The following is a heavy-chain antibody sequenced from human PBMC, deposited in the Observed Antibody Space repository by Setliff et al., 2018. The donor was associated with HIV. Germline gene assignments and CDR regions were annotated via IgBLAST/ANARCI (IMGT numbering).Heavy chain of an antibody. CDR3: ARVGLGYRGVYYMDV. J-gene: IGHJ6*03. Sequence: PSETLSLTCTVSGGSISTSRYYWGWIRQPPGKGLEWVANIKEDGSEKYYVDSVKGRFTISRGNAKNSLFLQLNSLRAEDTAVYYCARVGLGYRGVYYMDVWGKGTTVTVSS. CDR1: GGSISTSRYY. V-gene: IGHV3-7*03. D-gene: IGHD5-12*01. CDR2: IKEDGSEK.